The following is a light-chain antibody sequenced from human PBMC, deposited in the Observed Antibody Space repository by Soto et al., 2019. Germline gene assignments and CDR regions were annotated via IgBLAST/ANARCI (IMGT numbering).Light chain of an antibody. V-gene: IGLV2-8*01. J-gene: IGLJ1*01. CDR2: EVN. CDR3: SSFTSSILYV. CDR1: SSDVGGYNY. Sequence: QSALTQPPSASGSPGQSITISCTGTSSDVGGYNYVSWYQQHPGKAPKVIIYEVNKRPSGVPDRFSGSKSGNTASLTISGLHPEDEADYYCSSFTSSILYVFGSGTKVTVL.